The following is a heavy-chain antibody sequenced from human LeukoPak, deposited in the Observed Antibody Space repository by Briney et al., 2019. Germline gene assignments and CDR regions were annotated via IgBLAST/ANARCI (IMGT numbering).Heavy chain of an antibody. V-gene: IGHV3-48*01. D-gene: IGHD3-9*01. CDR2: ISSSSSTI. Sequence: GGSLRLSCAASGFTFSSYSMNWVRQAPGKGLEWVSYISSSSSTIYYADSVKGRFTISRDNSKNTLYLQMNSLRAEDTAVYYCAKVLNYYYYGMDVWGQGTTVTVSS. CDR1: GFTFSSYS. CDR3: AKVLNYYYYGMDV. J-gene: IGHJ6*02.